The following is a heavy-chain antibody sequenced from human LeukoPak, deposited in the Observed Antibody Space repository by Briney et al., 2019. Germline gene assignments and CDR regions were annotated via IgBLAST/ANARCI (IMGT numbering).Heavy chain of an antibody. V-gene: IGHV1-3*01. CDR3: ARDSFSDDPFDY. D-gene: IGHD2/OR15-2a*01. J-gene: IGHJ4*02. CDR2: INAGNGNT. Sequence: ASVKVSCKASGYTFTSYAMHWVRQAPGQRLEWMGWINAGNGNTKYSQKFQGRVTITRDTSASTAYMELSSLRSEDTAAYYCARDSFSDDPFDYWGQGTLVTVSS. CDR1: GYTFTSYA.